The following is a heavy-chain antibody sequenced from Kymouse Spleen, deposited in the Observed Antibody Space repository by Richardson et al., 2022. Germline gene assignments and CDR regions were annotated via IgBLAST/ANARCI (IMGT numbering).Heavy chain of an antibody. J-gene: IGHJ4*02. Sequence: EVQLVESGGGLVQPGGSLRLSCAASGFTFSSYDMHWVRQATGKGLEWVSAIGTAGDTYYPGSVKGRFTISRENAKNSLYLQMNSLRAGDTAVYYCARGIAARMTTGAREPWSPSPQ. V-gene: IGHV3-13*01. CDR1: GFTFSSYD. CDR2: IGTAGDT. D-gene: IGHD6-6*01. CDR3: ARGIAARMTT.